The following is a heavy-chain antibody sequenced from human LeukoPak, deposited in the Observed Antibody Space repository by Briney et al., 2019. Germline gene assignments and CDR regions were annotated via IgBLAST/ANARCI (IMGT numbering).Heavy chain of an antibody. CDR2: MNPNSGNT. CDR3: ARGLGATTSRLYYYYYYMDV. D-gene: IGHD1-26*01. V-gene: IGHV1-8*03. CDR1: GYTFTSYD. J-gene: IGHJ6*03. Sequence: ASVKVSCKASGYTFTSYDINWVRQATGQGLGWMGWMNPNSGNTGYAQKFQGRVTITRNTSISTAYMELSSLRSEDTAVYYCARGLGATTSRLYYYYYYMDVWGKGTTVTVSS.